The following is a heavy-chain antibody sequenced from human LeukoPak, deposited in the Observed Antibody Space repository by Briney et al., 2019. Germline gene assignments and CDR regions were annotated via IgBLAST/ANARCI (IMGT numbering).Heavy chain of an antibody. V-gene: IGHV3-20*04. CDR1: GFTFDEYG. D-gene: IGHD4-17*01. CDR2: INRNGGIR. CDR3: ASSDYGAFDY. J-gene: IGHJ4*02. Sequence: GGSLRLSCAVSGFTFDEYGMSWVRQVPGKGLEWVSGINRNGGIRGHADSVKGRFTISRDNAKNSLYLQMNSLRAEDTAVYYCASSDYGAFDYWGQGTLVTVSS.